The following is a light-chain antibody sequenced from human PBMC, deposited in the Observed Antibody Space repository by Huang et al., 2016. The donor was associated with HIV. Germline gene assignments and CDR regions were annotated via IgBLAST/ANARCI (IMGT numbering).Light chain of an antibody. V-gene: IGKV3-15*01. J-gene: IGKJ4*01. Sequence: EIVMTQSPATLSVSPGKRVTLSCRASQSVSSNLAWYQQKPGQAPRLLIYGASTRAPDIPARFSGSGSGTECTLTITSLQSEDFAVYYCQQYNNWPPLTFGGGTKVEIK. CDR2: GAS. CDR3: QQYNNWPPLT. CDR1: QSVSSN.